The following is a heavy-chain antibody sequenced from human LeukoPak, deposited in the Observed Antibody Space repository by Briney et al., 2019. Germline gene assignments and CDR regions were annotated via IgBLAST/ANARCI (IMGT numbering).Heavy chain of an antibody. J-gene: IGHJ4*02. CDR1: GFTGSSNY. D-gene: IGHD3-3*01. Sequence: GGSLRLSCAASGFTGSSNYKSWVRQAPGKGLEWVSVIYSGGSTYYADSVKGRFTISRDNSKNTLYLQMNSLRAEDTAVYYCAKDQAVLRFLEYYFDYWGQGTLVTVSS. V-gene: IGHV3-53*05. CDR2: IYSGGST. CDR3: AKDQAVLRFLEYYFDY.